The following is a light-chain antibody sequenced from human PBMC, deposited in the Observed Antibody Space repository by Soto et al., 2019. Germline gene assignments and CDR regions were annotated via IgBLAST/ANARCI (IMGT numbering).Light chain of an antibody. Sequence: QSVLTQPPSASGSPGQSVTISCTGTSSDVGRYIYVSWYQQHPGKAPKLMIYEVSKRPSGVPDRFSGSKSGNTASLTVSGLHAEDDAYYYCSSYAGSNNLIFGGGTKLTVL. CDR3: SSYAGSNNLI. J-gene: IGLJ2*01. CDR1: SSDVGRYIY. CDR2: EVS. V-gene: IGLV2-8*01.